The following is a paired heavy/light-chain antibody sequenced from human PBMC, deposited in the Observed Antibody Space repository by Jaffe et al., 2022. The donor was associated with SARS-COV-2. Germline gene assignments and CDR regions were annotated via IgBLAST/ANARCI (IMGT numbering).Light chain of an antibody. CDR2: SNN. V-gene: IGLV1-44*01. CDR1: SSNIGSNA. J-gene: IGLJ3*02. CDR3: ATWDDRLNGPWV. Sequence: QSELTQPPSASGTPGQRVTISCSGSSSNIGSNAVHWYQKLPGTAPKLLIYSNNQRPSGVPDRFSGSKSGTSASLAISGLQSEDEADYYCATWDDRLNGPWVFGGGTKVTVL.
Heavy chain of an antibody. V-gene: IGHV3-53*02. CDR2: IYTGGST. D-gene: IGHD2-15*01. J-gene: IGHJ4*02. CDR3: ASGAAGPQDN. CDR1: GLTVSSNY. Sequence: EVQLVETGGGLIQPGGSLRLSCAASGLTVSSNYMSWVRQAPGKGLEWVSVIYTGGSTYSADSVRGRFTISRDDLKNTVYLQMNSLRAEDTAVYYCASGAAGPQDNWGQGTLVTVSS.